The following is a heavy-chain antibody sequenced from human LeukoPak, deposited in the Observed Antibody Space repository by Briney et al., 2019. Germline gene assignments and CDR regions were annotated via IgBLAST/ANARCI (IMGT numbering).Heavy chain of an antibody. CDR2: ISSSSSYT. CDR1: GFTFSSYS. J-gene: IGHJ5*02. Sequence: GGSLRLSCAASGFTFSSYSMNRVRQAPGKGLEWVSSISSSSSYTYYADSVKGRFTISRDNAKNSLYLQMNSLRAEDTAVYYCARGPGGSGSYYQNWFDPWGQGTLVTVSS. D-gene: IGHD3-10*01. V-gene: IGHV3-21*01. CDR3: ARGPGGSGSYYQNWFDP.